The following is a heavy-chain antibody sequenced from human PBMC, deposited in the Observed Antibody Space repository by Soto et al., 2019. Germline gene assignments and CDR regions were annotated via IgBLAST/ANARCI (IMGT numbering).Heavy chain of an antibody. CDR2: IIPILGIA. CDR3: ARALLGYCSGGSCYSGPY. CDR1: GGTFSSYT. D-gene: IGHD2-15*01. J-gene: IGHJ4*02. Sequence: SVKVSCKASGGTFSSYTISWVRQAPGQGLEWMGRIIPILGIANYAQKFQGRVTVTADKSTSTAYMELSSLRSEDTAVYYCARALLGYCSGGSCYSGPYWGQGTLVTVSS. V-gene: IGHV1-69*02.